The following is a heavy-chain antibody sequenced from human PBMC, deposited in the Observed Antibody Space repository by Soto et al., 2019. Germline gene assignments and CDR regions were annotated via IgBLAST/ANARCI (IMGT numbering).Heavy chain of an antibody. J-gene: IGHJ4*02. Sequence: SVKVSCKASGGTFSSYRINWVRQAPGQGLEWVGGIVPIYRTADYAQKFQGRVTITADESARTSYMELRSLKPQDTAVYYCVRDSGAKLSSSWGQGTLVTVSS. V-gene: IGHV1-69*13. CDR1: GGTFSSYR. CDR2: IVPIYRTA. D-gene: IGHD6-13*01. CDR3: VRDSGAKLSSS.